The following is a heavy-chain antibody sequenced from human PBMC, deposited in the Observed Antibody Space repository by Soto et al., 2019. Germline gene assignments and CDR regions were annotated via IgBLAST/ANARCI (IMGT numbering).Heavy chain of an antibody. CDR3: ARDGYDSSGYYDY. CDR1: GGTFSSYA. J-gene: IGHJ4*02. CDR2: IIPIFGTA. D-gene: IGHD3-22*01. Sequence: SVKVSCKASGGTFSSYAISWVRQAPGQGLEWMGGIIPIFGTANYAQKFQGRVTITADKSTSTAYMELSSLRSEDTAVYYCARDGYDSSGYYDYWGQGTLVTVSS. V-gene: IGHV1-69*06.